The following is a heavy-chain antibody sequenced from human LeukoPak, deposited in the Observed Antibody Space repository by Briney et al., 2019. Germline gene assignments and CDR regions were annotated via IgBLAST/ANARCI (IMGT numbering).Heavy chain of an antibody. J-gene: IGHJ4*02. CDR2: IWSDGNSQ. V-gene: IGHV3-33*01. Sequence: GGSLRLSCVASGVSLSSHGMDWFRQAPGKGLEWITYIWSDGNSQFYADSMRGRFTVSRDNSKNTVYLQINSLRVEDTAVYYCARDRGNDYFDSWGQGTLVIVSS. CDR1: GVSLSSHG. CDR3: ARDRGNDYFDS.